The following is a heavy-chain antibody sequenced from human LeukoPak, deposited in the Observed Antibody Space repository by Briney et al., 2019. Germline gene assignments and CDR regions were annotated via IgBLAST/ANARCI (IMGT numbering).Heavy chain of an antibody. CDR2: IYHSGST. Sequence: PSETLSLTCAVSGGSIRSSNWWSWVRQPPGKGLEWIGEIYHSGSTNYNPSLKSRVTISVDKSKNQFSLKLSSVTAADTAVYYCARGRWYSSGWYYFDYWGQGTLVTVSS. V-gene: IGHV4-4*02. D-gene: IGHD6-19*01. CDR3: ARGRWYSSGWYYFDY. J-gene: IGHJ4*02. CDR1: GGSIRSSNW.